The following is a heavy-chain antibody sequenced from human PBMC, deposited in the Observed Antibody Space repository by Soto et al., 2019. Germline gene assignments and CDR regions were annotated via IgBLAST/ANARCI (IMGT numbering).Heavy chain of an antibody. CDR2: INPNSGGT. J-gene: IGHJ6*02. CDR3: ARDFGLDEGAQQPADYYYGMDV. D-gene: IGHD6-13*01. Sequence: VASVKVSCKASGYTFTGYYMHWVRQAPGQGLEWMGWINPNSGGTNYAQKFQGWVTMTRDTSISTAYMELSRLRSDDTAVYYCARDFGLDEGAQQPADYYYGMDVWGQGTTVTVSS. CDR1: GYTFTGYY. V-gene: IGHV1-2*04.